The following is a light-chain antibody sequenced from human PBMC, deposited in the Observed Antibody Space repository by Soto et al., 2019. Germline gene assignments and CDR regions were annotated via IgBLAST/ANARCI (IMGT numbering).Light chain of an antibody. Sequence: QSVLTQPPSVSAAPGQKVTISCSGSTSNIAINYVSWYQHLPGAAPTLLIYDNHKRPSGIPDRFSASKSGTSATLDITGLQNGDEADYYCATWDSSLRAAVFGGGTQLTVL. V-gene: IGLV1-51*01. J-gene: IGLJ2*01. CDR1: TSNIAINY. CDR2: DNH. CDR3: ATWDSSLRAAV.